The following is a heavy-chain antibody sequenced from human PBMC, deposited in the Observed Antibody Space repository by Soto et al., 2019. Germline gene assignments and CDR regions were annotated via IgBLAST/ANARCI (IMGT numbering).Heavy chain of an antibody. D-gene: IGHD3-10*01. J-gene: IGHJ5*02. CDR2: INYSGRT. Sequence: SETLSLTCTVSGGSISSGGYYWSWIRQHPGKGLEWIGHINYSGRTYYNSSLKSRVSISVDTSKNQFSLKLSSVTAADTAIYYWARDYNRRPVGWFDPWGQGTLVTVSS. CDR3: ARDYNRRPVGWFDP. V-gene: IGHV4-31*03. CDR1: GGSISSGGYY.